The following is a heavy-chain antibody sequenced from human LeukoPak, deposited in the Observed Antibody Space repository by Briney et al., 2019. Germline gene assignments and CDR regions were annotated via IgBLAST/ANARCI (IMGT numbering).Heavy chain of an antibody. D-gene: IGHD2-21*02. CDR2: ISTSGSTT. CDR1: RFTFSSYE. CDR3: ARGFVLGAAKNYFDY. V-gene: IGHV3-48*03. Sequence: GGSLRLSCAASRFTFSSYEMNWVRQAPGKGLEWVSYISTSGSTTYYADSVKGRFTISRDNSKNTLSLQMNSLRAEDTALYYCARGFVLGAAKNYFDYWGQGALVTVSS. J-gene: IGHJ4*02.